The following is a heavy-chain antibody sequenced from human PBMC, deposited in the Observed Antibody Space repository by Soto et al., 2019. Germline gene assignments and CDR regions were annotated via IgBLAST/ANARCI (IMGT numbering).Heavy chain of an antibody. CDR1: GFTFSSYG. V-gene: IGHV3-30*18. CDR2: ISYDGNNK. CDR3: SKDQGFMSTVPSDL. Sequence: QVQLVESGGGVVQPGRSLRLSCAASGFTFSSYGMHWVRQAPGKGLEWVAVISYDGNNKYYADSVKGRFTISRDNSKNPLYLQMNSLRAEDTAVYYCSKDQGFMSTVPSDLWGQGTMVTVSS. J-gene: IGHJ3*01. D-gene: IGHD4-17*01.